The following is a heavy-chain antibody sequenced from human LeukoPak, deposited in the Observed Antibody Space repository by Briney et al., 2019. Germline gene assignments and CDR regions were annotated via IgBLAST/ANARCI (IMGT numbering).Heavy chain of an antibody. CDR1: GFTVSNTY. Sequence: GGSLRLSCAASGFTVSNTYMSWVRQAPGKGLEWVSVIYSGGGTNYADSVKGRFTISRDNFRNSLYLQMNSLRAEDTAVYYCARDPGDSYWYFDLWGRGTLVTVSS. V-gene: IGHV3-66*01. D-gene: IGHD7-27*01. CDR2: IYSGGGT. CDR3: ARDPGDSYWYFDL. J-gene: IGHJ2*01.